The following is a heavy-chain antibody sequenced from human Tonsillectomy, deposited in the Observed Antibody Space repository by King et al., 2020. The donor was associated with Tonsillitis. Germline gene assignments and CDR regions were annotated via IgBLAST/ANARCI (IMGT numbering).Heavy chain of an antibody. J-gene: IGHJ4*02. CDR3: ARDTGYYFDS. CDR1: GGTFSSHS. Sequence: VQLVESGAEVKKPGSSVKVSCKASGGTFSSHSINWVRQAPGQGLEWMGRIIPILDITNYAQKFQGRVTITADKSTYTAYMELSSLRSEDTAVFYCARDTGYYFDSWGQGSLVTVSS. D-gene: IGHD2-8*02. CDR2: IIPILDIT. V-gene: IGHV1-69*09.